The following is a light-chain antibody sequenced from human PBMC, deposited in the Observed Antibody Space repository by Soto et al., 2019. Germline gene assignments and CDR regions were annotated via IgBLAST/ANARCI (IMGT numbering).Light chain of an antibody. Sequence: QSALTQPPSASGSPGQSVTISCTGTSSDVGAYKYVSWYQLHPGKAPKFLIYEVGKRPSGVPDRFSGSKSGNTASLTVSGLQAEDEAEYYCTSYAGSNRGVVFGGGTKLTVL. J-gene: IGLJ2*01. CDR2: EVG. CDR3: TSYAGSNRGVV. V-gene: IGLV2-8*01. CDR1: SSDVGAYKY.